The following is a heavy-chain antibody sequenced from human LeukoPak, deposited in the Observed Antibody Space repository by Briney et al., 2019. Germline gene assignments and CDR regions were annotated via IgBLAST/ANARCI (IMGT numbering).Heavy chain of an antibody. J-gene: IGHJ4*02. CDR2: IYPGDSDT. D-gene: IGHD1-26*01. CDR3: ARLRWELLTSFDY. Sequence: GESLKISCKGSGYSFTSYWVGWVRQMPGKGLEWMGIIYPGDSDTRYSPSFQGQVTMSADKSISTAYLQWSSLKASDTAMYYCARLRWELLTSFDYWGQGTLVTVSS. V-gene: IGHV5-51*01. CDR1: GYSFTSYW.